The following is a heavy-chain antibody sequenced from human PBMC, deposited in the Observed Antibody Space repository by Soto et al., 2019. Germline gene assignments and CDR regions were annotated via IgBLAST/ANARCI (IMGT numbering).Heavy chain of an antibody. V-gene: IGHV3-23*01. J-gene: IGHJ4*02. CDR1: GFTFSSYA. Sequence: GGSLRLSCAASGFTFSSYAMSWVRQAPGKGLEWVSAISGSGGSTYYADSVKGRFTISRDNSKNTLYLQMNSLRAEDTAVYYCATHKSIAAAGTRGYYFDYWGQGTLVTVSS. CDR3: ATHKSIAAAGTRGYYFDY. CDR2: ISGSGGST. D-gene: IGHD6-13*01.